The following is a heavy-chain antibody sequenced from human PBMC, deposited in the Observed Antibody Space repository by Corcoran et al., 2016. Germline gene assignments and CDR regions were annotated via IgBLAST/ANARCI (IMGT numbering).Heavy chain of an antibody. CDR3: ARGSSGYGYVADY. Sequence: QAQLQESGPGLVKPSETLSLTCTVSGYSISSGYYWGWIRQPPGKGLEWIGSIYHSGSTYFNPSLQSRVTISVDTSKNQFSLKLRSVTAADTAVYYCARGSSGYGYVADYWGQGSLVTVSS. J-gene: IGHJ4*02. CDR2: IYHSGST. D-gene: IGHD3-10*02. CDR1: GYSISSGYY. V-gene: IGHV4-38-2*02.